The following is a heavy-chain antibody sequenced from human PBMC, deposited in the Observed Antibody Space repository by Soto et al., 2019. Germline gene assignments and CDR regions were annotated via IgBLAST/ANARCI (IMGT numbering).Heavy chain of an antibody. CDR2: INHSGST. J-gene: IGHJ4*02. Sequence: SETLSLTCAVYCGSFSGYYWSWIRQPPGKGLEWIGEINHSGSTNYNPSLKSRVTISVDTSKNQFSLKLSSVTAADTAVYYCARKGYCTNGVCYPFDYWGQGTLVTVSS. D-gene: IGHD2-8*01. CDR3: ARKGYCTNGVCYPFDY. V-gene: IGHV4-34*01. CDR1: CGSFSGYY.